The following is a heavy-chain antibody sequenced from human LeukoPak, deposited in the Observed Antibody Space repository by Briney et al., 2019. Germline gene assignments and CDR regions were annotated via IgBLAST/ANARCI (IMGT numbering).Heavy chain of an antibody. J-gene: IGHJ4*02. D-gene: IGHD3-22*01. Sequence: SETLSLTCTVSGGSISSYYWSWIRQPPGKGLAWIGYIYYSGSTNYNPCLKSRVTISVDTSKNQFSLKLSSVTAADTAVYYCARGGVPTYYYDSSGYYYYFDYWGQGTLVTVSS. CDR1: GGSISSYY. CDR2: IYYSGST. V-gene: IGHV4-59*01. CDR3: ARGGVPTYYYDSSGYYYYFDY.